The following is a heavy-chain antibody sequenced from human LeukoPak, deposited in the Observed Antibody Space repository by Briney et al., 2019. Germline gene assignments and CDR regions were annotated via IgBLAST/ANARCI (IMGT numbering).Heavy chain of an antibody. J-gene: IGHJ4*02. CDR1: GFTFSSYA. CDR2: ISYDGSNK. D-gene: IGHD3-22*01. V-gene: IGHV3-30-3*01. Sequence: GSLRPSCAASGFTFSSYAMHWVRQAPGKGLEWVAVISYDGSNKYYADSVKGRFTISRDNSKNTLYLQMNSLRAEDTAVYCCASLFPNYYDSSGNFDYWGQGTLVTVSS. CDR3: ASLFPNYYDSSGNFDY.